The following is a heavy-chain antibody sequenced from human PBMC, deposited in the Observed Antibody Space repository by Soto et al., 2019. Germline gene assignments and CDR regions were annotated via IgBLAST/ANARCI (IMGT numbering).Heavy chain of an antibody. V-gene: IGHV3-23*01. Sequence: GGSLRLSCAASGFTFSSYAMSWVRQAPGKGLEWVSAISGSGGSTYYADSVKGRFTSSRDNSKNTLYLQMNSLRAEDTAVYSCAKDQIAVAGLDAFDIWGQGTMVTVSS. D-gene: IGHD6-19*01. CDR2: ISGSGGST. J-gene: IGHJ3*02. CDR1: GFTFSSYA. CDR3: AKDQIAVAGLDAFDI.